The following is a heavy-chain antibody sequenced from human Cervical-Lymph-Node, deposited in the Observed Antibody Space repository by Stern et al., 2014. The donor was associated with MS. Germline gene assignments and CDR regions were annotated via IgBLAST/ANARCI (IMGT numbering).Heavy chain of an antibody. CDR2: IYSSGGT. CDR1: GGSISSGNYY. V-gene: IGHV4-61*02. J-gene: IGHJ3*02. CDR3: ARGNYDVLTDNGGHGFDI. D-gene: IGHD3-9*01. Sequence: QVQLVESGPGLVKPSQTLSLTCTVSGGSISSGNYYWSWIRQPAGEGLEWIGRIYSSGGTQYNPPLKSRVTISADTSPNPLSPRRSSGTAADTAVYYCARGNYDVLTDNGGHGFDIWGQGTMVTVSS.